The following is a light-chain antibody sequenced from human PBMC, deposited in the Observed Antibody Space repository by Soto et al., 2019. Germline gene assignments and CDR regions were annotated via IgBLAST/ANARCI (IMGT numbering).Light chain of an antibody. CDR1: QSVSSY. V-gene: IGKV3-11*01. Sequence: EIVLTQSPATLSLSPGERATLSCRASQSVSSYLAWYQHKPGQAPRPLIYDASNRATGIPARFSGSGSGTDFTLTISSLEPEDFAVYYCKQRSNWPPWYTFGQGTKLEIK. J-gene: IGKJ2*01. CDR2: DAS. CDR3: KQRSNWPPWYT.